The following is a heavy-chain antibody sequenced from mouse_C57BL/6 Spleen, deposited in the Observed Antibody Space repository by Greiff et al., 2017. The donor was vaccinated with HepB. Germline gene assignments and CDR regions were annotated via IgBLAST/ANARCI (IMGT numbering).Heavy chain of an antibody. Sequence: QVQLQQSGSELAKPGASVKLSCKASGYTFTSYWMHWVKQRPGQGLEWIGYINPSSGYTKYNQKFKDKATLTADKSSSTAYMQLSSLTYEDSAVYYCAKIYYGNYEYFDVWGTGTTVTVSS. J-gene: IGHJ1*03. CDR3: AKIYYGNYEYFDV. D-gene: IGHD2-1*01. CDR2: INPSSGYT. CDR1: GYTFTSYW. V-gene: IGHV1-7*01.